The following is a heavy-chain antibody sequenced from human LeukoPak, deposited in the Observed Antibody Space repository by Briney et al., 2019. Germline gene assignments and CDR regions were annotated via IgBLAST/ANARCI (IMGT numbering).Heavy chain of an antibody. Sequence: SETLSLTCAVYGGSFSGYYWSWICQPPGKGLEWIGEINHRGSTNYNPSLKSRVTISVDTSKNQFSLKLSSVTAADTAVYYCARKAISEDIVVVPAAGFDYWGQGTLVTVSS. CDR2: INHRGST. V-gene: IGHV4-34*01. D-gene: IGHD2-2*01. J-gene: IGHJ4*02. CDR3: ARKAISEDIVVVPAAGFDY. CDR1: GGSFSGYY.